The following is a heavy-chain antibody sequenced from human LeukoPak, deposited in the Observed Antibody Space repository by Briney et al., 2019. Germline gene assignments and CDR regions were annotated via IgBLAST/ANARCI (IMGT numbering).Heavy chain of an antibody. Sequence: ETLSLTCSVSGGSISSYYWSWVRQAPGKGLEWVSSISGSGGRTHYADSVRGRFTISRDNSKNTLYLQMDSLRAEDTAVYYCATPPTVTRNYWGQGTLVTVSS. CDR2: ISGSGGRT. V-gene: IGHV3-23*01. CDR3: ATPPTVTRNY. J-gene: IGHJ4*02. D-gene: IGHD4-17*01. CDR1: GGSISSYY.